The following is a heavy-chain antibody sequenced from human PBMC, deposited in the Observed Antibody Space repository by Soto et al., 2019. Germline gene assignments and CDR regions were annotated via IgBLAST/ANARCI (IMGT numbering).Heavy chain of an antibody. Sequence: GASVKVSCKASGGTFSSYTISWVRQAPGQGLEWMGRIIPILGIANYAQKFQGRVTITADKSTSTAYMGLSSLRSEDTAVYYCARDLEVVVAATPGDFDYWGQGTLVTVSS. V-gene: IGHV1-69*04. CDR3: ARDLEVVVAATPGDFDY. CDR2: IIPILGIA. D-gene: IGHD2-15*01. J-gene: IGHJ4*02. CDR1: GGTFSSYT.